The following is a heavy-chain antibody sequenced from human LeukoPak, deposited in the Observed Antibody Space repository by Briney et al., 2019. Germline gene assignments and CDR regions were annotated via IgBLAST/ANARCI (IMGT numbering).Heavy chain of an antibody. V-gene: IGHV4-31*03. CDR1: GGSISSGGYY. CDR3: ARGTMVRGVIPLNLDY. D-gene: IGHD3-10*01. J-gene: IGHJ4*02. CDR2: IHYSGST. Sequence: PSETLSLTCTVSGGSISSGGYYWSWIRQHPGKGLEWIGYIHYSGSTYYNPSLKSRVTISVDTSKNQLSLKLSSVTAADTAVYYCARGTMVRGVIPLNLDYWGQGTLVTVSS.